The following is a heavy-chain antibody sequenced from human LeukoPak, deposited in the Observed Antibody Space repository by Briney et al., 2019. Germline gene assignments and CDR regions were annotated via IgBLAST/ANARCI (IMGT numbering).Heavy chain of an antibody. J-gene: IGHJ1*01. CDR3: ARKYSSGWKLSVFQH. CDR2: MNPNSGNT. Sequence: ASVKVSCKASGYTFTSYDINWVRQATGQGLEWMGWMNPNSGNTGYAQKFQGRVTMTWNTSISTAYMELSSLRSEDTAVYCCARKYSSGWKLSVFQHWGQGTLVTVSS. CDR1: GYTFTSYD. V-gene: IGHV1-8*01. D-gene: IGHD6-19*01.